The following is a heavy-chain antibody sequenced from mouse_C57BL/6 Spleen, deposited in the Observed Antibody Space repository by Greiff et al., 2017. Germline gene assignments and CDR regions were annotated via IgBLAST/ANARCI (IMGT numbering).Heavy chain of an antibody. D-gene: IGHD4-1*01. CDR1: GYSITSGYD. CDR3: TRTGRGYYFDY. V-gene: IGHV3-1*01. CDR2: ISYSGST. J-gene: IGHJ2*01. Sequence: VQLQQSGPGMVKPSQSLSLTCTVTGYSITSGYDWHWIRHFPGNKLEWMGYISYSGSTNYNPSLKSRISITHDTKKNHFFLKLNSVTTEDTATYYCTRTGRGYYFDYWGQGTTLTVSS.